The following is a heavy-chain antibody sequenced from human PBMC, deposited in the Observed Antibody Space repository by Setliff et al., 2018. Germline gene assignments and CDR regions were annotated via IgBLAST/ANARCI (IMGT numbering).Heavy chain of an antibody. CDR3: AREGVDTRSSTDYRYYMDV. CDR2: ISTYNGKT. D-gene: IGHD5-18*01. J-gene: IGHJ6*03. CDR1: GYIFTSYG. V-gene: IGHV1-18*01. Sequence: WASVKVSCKASGYIFTSYGFSWVRQAPGQGLEWMGWISTYNGKTNYAQKFQGRVTMTTDTSTSTAYMELRSLRSDDTAVYYCAREGVDTRSSTDYRYYMDVWGKGTTVTVSS.